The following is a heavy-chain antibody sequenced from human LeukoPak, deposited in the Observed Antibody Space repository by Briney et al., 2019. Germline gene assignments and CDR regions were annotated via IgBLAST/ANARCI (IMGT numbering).Heavy chain of an antibody. CDR2: ISGSGGST. V-gene: IGHV3-23*01. CDR1: GFTFSSYA. D-gene: IGHD3-3*01. CDR3: AKEGTGDFWSTDYYFDY. Sequence: PGGSLRLSCAASGFTFSSYAMSWVRQAPGKGLEWVSAISGSGGSTYYADSVKGRFTISRDNSKNTLYLQMNSLRAEDTAVYYCAKEGTGDFWSTDYYFDYWGQGTLVTVSS. J-gene: IGHJ4*02.